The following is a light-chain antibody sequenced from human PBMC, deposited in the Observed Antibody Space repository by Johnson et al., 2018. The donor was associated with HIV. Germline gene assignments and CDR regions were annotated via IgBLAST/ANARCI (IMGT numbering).Light chain of an antibody. CDR2: DNN. J-gene: IGLJ1*01. Sequence: QSVLTQPPSVSAAPGQKVTISCSGSSSNIENNYVSWYQQLPGTAPKLLIYDNNKRPSGIPDRFSGSKSGTSATLGLTGLHTGDEADYYGGSWDGSLSAYVFGTGTKVTVL. V-gene: IGLV1-51*01. CDR3: GSWDGSLSAYV. CDR1: SSNIENNY.